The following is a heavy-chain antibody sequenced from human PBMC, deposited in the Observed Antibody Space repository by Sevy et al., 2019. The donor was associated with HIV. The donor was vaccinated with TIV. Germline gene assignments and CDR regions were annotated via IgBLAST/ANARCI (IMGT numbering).Heavy chain of an antibody. D-gene: IGHD3-16*02. CDR3: AREPIMMTFGGVIVYFDF. V-gene: IGHV3-7*01. CDR1: GFTFSSYW. CDR2: IKQDGSEK. Sequence: GGSLRLSCAASGFTFSSYWMSWVRQAPGKGLEWVANIKQDGSEKYYGDSVKGGFTISRDNAKNSLYLQMNRLRAEDTEVCYCAREPIMMTFGGVIVYFDFWGQGTLVTVSS. J-gene: IGHJ4*02.